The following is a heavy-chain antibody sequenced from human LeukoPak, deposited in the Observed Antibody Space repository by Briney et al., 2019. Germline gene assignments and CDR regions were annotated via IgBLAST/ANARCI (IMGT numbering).Heavy chain of an antibody. D-gene: IGHD3-10*01. Sequence: GGSLRLSCAASGFTVSSNYMSWVRQAPGKGLEWVSVIYSGGSTYYADSVKGRFTISRDNSKNTLYLQMNSLRAEDTAVYYCARGVGFGELEPYFDYWGQGTLVTVSS. CDR2: IYSGGST. CDR3: ARGVGFGELEPYFDY. CDR1: GFTVSSNY. J-gene: IGHJ4*02. V-gene: IGHV3-66*01.